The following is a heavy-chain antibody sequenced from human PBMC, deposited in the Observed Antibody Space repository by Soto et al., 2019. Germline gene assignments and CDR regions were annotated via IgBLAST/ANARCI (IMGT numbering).Heavy chain of an antibody. CDR1: GGSISTYY. CDR3: ARHPKTGYSYYIDV. CDR2: IYYSGST. J-gene: IGHJ6*03. V-gene: IGHV4-59*08. Sequence: SETLSLTCTVSGGSISTYYWSWIRQPPGKGLEWIGNIYYSGSTNYNPSLESRVTISVDTSKKQFSLKLSSVTAADTAVYYCARHPKTGYSYYIDVWGKGNTVTVS.